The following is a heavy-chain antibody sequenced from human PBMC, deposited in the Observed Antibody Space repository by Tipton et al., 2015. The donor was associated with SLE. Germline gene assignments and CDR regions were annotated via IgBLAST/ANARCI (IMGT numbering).Heavy chain of an antibody. CDR1: GGSITNDNHY. D-gene: IGHD5-12*01. CDR2: IYASGST. V-gene: IGHV4-61*02. CDR3: ARCGDGYDGAGYHYPHYMAV. J-gene: IGHJ6*03. Sequence: TLSLTCTVSGGSITNDNHYWSWIRQPAGKGLEWIGRIYASGSTNYNPSLKSRVSISGDTSKNHFSLELRSVTAADTAVYYCARCGDGYDGAGYHYPHYMAVWGKGTTVIVSS.